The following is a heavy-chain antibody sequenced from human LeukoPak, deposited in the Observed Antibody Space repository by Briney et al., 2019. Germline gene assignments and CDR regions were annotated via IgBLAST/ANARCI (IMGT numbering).Heavy chain of an antibody. CDR1: GGSISSGGYY. V-gene: IGHV4-31*03. J-gene: IGHJ4*02. D-gene: IGHD3-22*01. CDR2: IYYSGST. CDR3: ARATRGSMIVVVTSRTSYYFDY. Sequence: SETLSLTCTVSGGSISSGGYYWSWIRQHPGKGLEWIGYIYYSGSTYYNPSLKSRVTISVDTSKNQFSLKLSSVTAADTAVYYCARATRGSMIVVVTSRTSYYFDYWGQGTLVTVPS.